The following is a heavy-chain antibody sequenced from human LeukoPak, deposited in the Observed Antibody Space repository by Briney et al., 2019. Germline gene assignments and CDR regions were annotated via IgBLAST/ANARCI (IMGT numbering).Heavy chain of an antibody. J-gene: IGHJ6*03. Sequence: SETLSLTCAVYGGSFSGYYWSWIRQPPGKGLEWIGEINHSGSSNYNPSLKSRVTISVDTSKNQFSLKLSSVTAADTAVYYCAGAYSNYVYYYMDVWGKGTTVTVSS. CDR1: GGSFSGYY. D-gene: IGHD4-11*01. CDR3: AGAYSNYVYYYMDV. V-gene: IGHV4-34*01. CDR2: INHSGSS.